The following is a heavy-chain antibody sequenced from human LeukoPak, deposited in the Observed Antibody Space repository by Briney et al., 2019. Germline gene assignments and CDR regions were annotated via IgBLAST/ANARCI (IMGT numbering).Heavy chain of an antibody. CDR1: GFTFSGFY. CDR3: ARVRYGRIVY. V-gene: IGHV3-11*01. CDR2: ICSSGSTI. Sequence: AGSLSLSCAGSGFTFSGFYMSWIRQAPGQGLVWGSYICSSGSTIAYADSVRGRFTIARANGKNLLDLQMTSVRAEDLAVCYYARVRYGRIVYWGQGTRVTVPS. D-gene: IGHD5-18*01. J-gene: IGHJ4*02.